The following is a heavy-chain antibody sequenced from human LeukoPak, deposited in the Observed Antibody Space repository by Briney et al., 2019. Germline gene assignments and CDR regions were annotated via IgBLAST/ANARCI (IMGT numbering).Heavy chain of an antibody. J-gene: IGHJ4*02. D-gene: IGHD2-2*01. V-gene: IGHV3-23*01. CDR3: ARATRYCSSTSCYNRD. Sequence: GGSLRLSCAASGFTFSSYAMSWVRQAPGKGLEWVSAISGSGGSTCYADSVKGRFTISRDNAKNSLYLQMNSLRAEDTAVYYCARATRYCSSTSCYNRDWGQGTLVTVSS. CDR2: ISGSGGST. CDR1: GFTFSSYA.